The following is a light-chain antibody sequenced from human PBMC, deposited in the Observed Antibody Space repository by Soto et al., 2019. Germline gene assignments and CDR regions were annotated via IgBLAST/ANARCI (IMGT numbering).Light chain of an antibody. CDR2: GAS. CDR1: QSVSSN. V-gene: IGKV3-15*01. Sequence: EIVMTQSPATLSVSPGERATLSCRASQSVSSNLAWYQQKPGQAPRVLISGASTRATGIPARFSGSGSGTEFTLTISSLQSEDFAVYYCQQYNNWPRTFGLGTKVEIK. J-gene: IGKJ1*01. CDR3: QQYNNWPRT.